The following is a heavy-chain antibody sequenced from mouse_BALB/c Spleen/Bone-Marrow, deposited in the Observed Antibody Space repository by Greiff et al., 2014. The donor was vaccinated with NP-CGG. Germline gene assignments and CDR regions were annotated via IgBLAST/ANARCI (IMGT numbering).Heavy chain of an antibody. V-gene: IGHV1-18*01. J-gene: IGHJ2*01. CDR1: GYTFTEYT. CDR3: AREGDGNYLYYFAY. CDR2: INTNNGVT. Sequence: VQLQQPGPELVKPGASVKISCKTSGYTFTEYTMHWVKQSHGKSLEWIGGINTNNGVTSYNQKFKGKSTLTVDKSSSTAYMELRSLTSEDSAVCYCAREGDGNYLYYFAYWGQGTTLTVSS. D-gene: IGHD2-1*01.